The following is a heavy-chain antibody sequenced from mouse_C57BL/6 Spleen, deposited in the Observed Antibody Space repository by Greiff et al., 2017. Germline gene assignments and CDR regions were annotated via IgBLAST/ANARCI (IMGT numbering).Heavy chain of an antibody. CDR3: ARSYYGRSYDWYFDV. CDR2: INPNNGGT. V-gene: IGHV1-18*01. D-gene: IGHD1-1*01. CDR1: GYTFTDYN. Sequence: EVQLQQSGPELVKPGASVKIPCKASGYTFTDYNMDWVKQSHGKSLEWIGDINPNNGGTIYNQKFKGKATLTVDKSSSTAYMELRSLTSEDTAGYYCARSYYGRSYDWYFDVWGTGTTVTVSS. J-gene: IGHJ1*03.